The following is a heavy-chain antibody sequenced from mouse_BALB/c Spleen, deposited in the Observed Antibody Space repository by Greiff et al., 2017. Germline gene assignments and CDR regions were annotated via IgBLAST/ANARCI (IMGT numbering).Heavy chain of an antibody. Sequence: QVTLKVSGPGILQPSQTLSLTCSFSGFSLSTYGIGVGWIRQPSGKGLEWLAHIWWNDNKYYNTALKSRLTISKDTSNNQVFLKIASVDTADTATYYCAQGRYYFDYWGQGTTLTVSS. V-gene: IGHV8-11*01. CDR3: AQGRYYFDY. CDR2: IWWNDNK. D-gene: IGHD1-1*01. J-gene: IGHJ2*01. CDR1: GFSLSTYGIG.